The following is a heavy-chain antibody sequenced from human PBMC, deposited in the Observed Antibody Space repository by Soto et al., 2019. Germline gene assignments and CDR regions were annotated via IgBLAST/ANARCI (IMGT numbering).Heavy chain of an antibody. CDR1: GYTFSNYG. V-gene: IGHV1-18*01. J-gene: IGHJ5*02. CDR2: ISLYSDGT. Sequence: ASVKVSCKTSGYTFSNYGITWLRQAPGQPLEWLGWISLYSDGTNYAQKLQGRVTMTTDTSTSTAYMELRSLRSDDTAVYYCARAEELEESWFDPWGQGTLVTVSS. CDR3: ARAEELEESWFDP. D-gene: IGHD3-3*02.